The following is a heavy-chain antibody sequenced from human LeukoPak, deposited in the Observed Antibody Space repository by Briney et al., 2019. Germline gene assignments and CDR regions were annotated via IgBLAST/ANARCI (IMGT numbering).Heavy chain of an antibody. J-gene: IGHJ4*02. CDR2: IYPDDSDT. D-gene: IGHD4/OR15-4a*01. CDR1: GYKFNAYW. CDR3: AKIHVWWPSFDY. V-gene: IGHV5-51*01. Sequence: GESLKISCKGSGYKFNAYWIAWVRQMPGKGLEWMGIIYPDDSDTRYSPSFQGQVTISADKSISTAYLQWSSLKASDTAMYYCAKIHVWWPSFDYWGQGTLVTVSS.